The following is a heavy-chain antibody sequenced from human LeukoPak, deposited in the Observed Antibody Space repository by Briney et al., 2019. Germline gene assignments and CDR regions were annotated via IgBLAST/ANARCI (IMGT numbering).Heavy chain of an antibody. CDR2: IKQDGSEK. J-gene: IGHJ4*02. CDR1: GGSFSGYY. Sequence: ETLSLTCAVYGGSFSGYYWSWVRQAPGKGLEWVANIKQDGSEKYYVDSVKGRFTISRDNAKNSLYLQMNSLRAEDTAVYYCAREEWGSADCWGQGTLVTVSS. D-gene: IGHD3-16*01. V-gene: IGHV3-7*01. CDR3: AREEWGSADC.